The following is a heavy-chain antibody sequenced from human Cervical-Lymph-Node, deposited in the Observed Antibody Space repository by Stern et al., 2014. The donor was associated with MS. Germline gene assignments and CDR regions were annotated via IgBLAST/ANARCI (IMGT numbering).Heavy chain of an antibody. J-gene: IGHJ4*02. CDR3: GRDTCRGGGCYFRY. Sequence: VQLVESGGGVVQPGRSLRLSCAASGFIFSNYAMHWVRQAPGKGLDWVAFVSNEGSKQFYADSVKGRFTISRDNANNTLYLQMNSLRPEDTAVYYCGRDTCRGGGCYFRYWGQGILITGSS. CDR1: GFIFSNYA. D-gene: IGHD2-15*01. V-gene: IGHV3-30-3*01. CDR2: VSNEGSKQ.